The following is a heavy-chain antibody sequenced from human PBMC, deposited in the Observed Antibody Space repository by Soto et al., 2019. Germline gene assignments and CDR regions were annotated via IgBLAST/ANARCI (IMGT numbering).Heavy chain of an antibody. CDR1: GFTFSSYA. CDR3: AKEGGRYCSGGSCQTGGFDY. J-gene: IGHJ4*02. V-gene: IGHV3-23*01. Sequence: EVQLLESGGGLVQPGGSLRLSCAASGFTFSSYAMSWVRQAPGKGLEWVAAIRGSGGSTYYADSVKGRFTISRDNSKNTLYLQMNSLRAEDTAVYYCAKEGGRYCSGGSCQTGGFDYWGQGTLVTVSS. CDR2: IRGSGGST. D-gene: IGHD2-15*01.